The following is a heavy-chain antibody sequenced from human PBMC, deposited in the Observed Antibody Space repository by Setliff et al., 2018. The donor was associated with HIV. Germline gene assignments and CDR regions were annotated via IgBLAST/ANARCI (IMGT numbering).Heavy chain of an antibody. D-gene: IGHD6-13*01. CDR1: GGTFSSYA. CDR2: IIPIFGTT. Sequence: SVKVSCKASGGTFSSYAISWVRQAPRQGLEWMGGIIPIFGTTNYAQKFQGRVTITADESTSTAYVEVSSLRSEDTAVYFCAIGFGRSTWTYYYYYMDVWGKGTTVTVS. CDR3: AIGFGRSTWTYYYYYMDV. V-gene: IGHV1-69*13. J-gene: IGHJ6*03.